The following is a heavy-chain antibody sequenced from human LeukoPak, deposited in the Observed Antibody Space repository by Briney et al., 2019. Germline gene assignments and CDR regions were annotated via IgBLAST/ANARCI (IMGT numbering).Heavy chain of an antibody. CDR2: ITSGSAQ. Sequence: GGSLRLSCPCSGFTFSEYAVMWVHQAPGQGLEWVSVITSGSAQSYADSVKGRFTISRDNSKNMLYLQMNSLRAGDTARYFCARDPNGEYRGAFEFWGQGTGVTVSS. D-gene: IGHD4-17*01. CDR1: GFTFSEYA. V-gene: IGHV3-23*01. CDR3: ARDPNGEYRGAFEF. J-gene: IGHJ3*01.